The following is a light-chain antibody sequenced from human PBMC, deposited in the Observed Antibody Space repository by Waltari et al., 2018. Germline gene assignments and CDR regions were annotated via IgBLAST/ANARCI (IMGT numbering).Light chain of an antibody. CDR1: NIGGYS. J-gene: IGLJ2*01. CDR3: QVSDSTADLVV. Sequence: SYVLTQPPSVSVAPGETSRITCGGDNIGGYSVHWYQQKPGQAPVLVLYYDSNRPSGIPERFSGSNFGNTATLTNSRVEAGDEADYYCQVSDSTADLVVFGGGTKLTVL. CDR2: YDS. V-gene: IGLV3-21*04.